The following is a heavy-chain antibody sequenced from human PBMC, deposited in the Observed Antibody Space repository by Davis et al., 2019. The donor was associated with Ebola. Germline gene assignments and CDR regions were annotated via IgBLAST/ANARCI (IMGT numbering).Heavy chain of an antibody. V-gene: IGHV4-31*03. J-gene: IGHJ4*02. D-gene: IGHD3-22*01. Sequence: SETLSLTCTVSGGSISSGGYYWSWIRQHPGKGLEWIGYIYYSGSTYYNPSLKSRVTISVDTSKNQFSLKLSSVTAADTAVYYCARGGTEYYYDSSGYGADYYFDYWGQGTLVTVSS. CDR1: GGSISSGGYY. CDR2: IYYSGST. CDR3: ARGGTEYYYDSSGYGADYYFDY.